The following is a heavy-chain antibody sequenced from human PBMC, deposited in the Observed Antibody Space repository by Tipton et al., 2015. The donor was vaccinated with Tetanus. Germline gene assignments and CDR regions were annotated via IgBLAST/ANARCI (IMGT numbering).Heavy chain of an antibody. V-gene: IGHV1-18*01. CDR3: ARDYFGSGPHYVFDI. CDR1: GYTFTRYG. Sequence: QSGAEVKKPGASVKVSCKASGYTFTRYGLTWVRQAPGQGLEWMGWISPNNGNTNYAQKLQGRLTLTTDTPTSTANMELRSLRSDDTAIYYCARDYFGSGPHYVFDIWGQGIMVTVSS. CDR2: ISPNNGNT. J-gene: IGHJ3*02. D-gene: IGHD3-10*01.